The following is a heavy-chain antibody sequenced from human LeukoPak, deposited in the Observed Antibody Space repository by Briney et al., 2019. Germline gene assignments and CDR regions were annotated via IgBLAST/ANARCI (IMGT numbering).Heavy chain of an antibody. Sequence: SETLSLTCTVSAGAASISSSSYYWGWIRQPPGKGLEWIGTIYYSGNTCYNPSLKSRVTISVDTSKNQFSLKLSSVTAADTGVYYCARHVRNANYQTTMTTIDYWGQGTLVTVSS. D-gene: IGHD4-17*01. CDR1: AGAASISSSSYY. J-gene: IGHJ4*02. V-gene: IGHV4-39*01. CDR2: IYYSGNT. CDR3: ARHVRNANYQTTMTTIDY.